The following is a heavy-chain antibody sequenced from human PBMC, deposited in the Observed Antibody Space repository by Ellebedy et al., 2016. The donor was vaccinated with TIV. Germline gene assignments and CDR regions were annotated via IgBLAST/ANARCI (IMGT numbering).Heavy chain of an antibody. CDR1: GFTVSSNY. Sequence: GESLKISCAASGFTVSSNYMSWVRQAPGKGLEGVSMIYSGGSTYYADSVRGRFTISRDNSKNTLYLQMNTLRSDDTAVYYCARGTSGSYYDADDAFDIWGQGTMVTVSS. CDR2: IYSGGST. CDR3: ARGTSGSYYDADDAFDI. D-gene: IGHD1-26*01. J-gene: IGHJ3*02. V-gene: IGHV3-53*05.